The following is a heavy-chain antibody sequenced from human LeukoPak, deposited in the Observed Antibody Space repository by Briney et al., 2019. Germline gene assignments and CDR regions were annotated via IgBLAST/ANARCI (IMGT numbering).Heavy chain of an antibody. CDR2: ISISSSTI. V-gene: IGHV3-48*01. D-gene: IGHD3-10*01. Sequence: GGSLRLSCAASGFTFSSYSMSRVRQAPGKGLEWVSYISISSSTIYYADSVKGRFTISRDNAKNSLYLQMNSLRAEDTAVYYCAREVFYGSGSPRLDYWGQGTLVTVSS. J-gene: IGHJ4*02. CDR3: AREVFYGSGSPRLDY. CDR1: GFTFSSYS.